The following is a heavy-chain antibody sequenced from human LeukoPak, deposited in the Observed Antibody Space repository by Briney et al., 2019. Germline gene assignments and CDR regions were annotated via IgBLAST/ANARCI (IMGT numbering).Heavy chain of an antibody. V-gene: IGHV1-2*02. J-gene: IGHJ4*02. CDR1: GYTFTGYY. CDR2: INPNSGGT. Sequence: ASVKISCKASGYTFTGYYMHWVRQAPGQGLEWMGWINPNSGGTNYAQKFQGRVTMTRDTSISTAYMELSRLRSDDTAVYYCAREGLVGTYFDYWGQGTLVTVSS. D-gene: IGHD6-6*01. CDR3: AREGLVGTYFDY.